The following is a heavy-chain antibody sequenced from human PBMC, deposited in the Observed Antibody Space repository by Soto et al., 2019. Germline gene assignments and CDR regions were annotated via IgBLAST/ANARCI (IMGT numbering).Heavy chain of an antibody. J-gene: IGHJ4*02. V-gene: IGHV1-3*05. CDR3: ARGSGPMIEWH. Sequence: QVQLVQSGAEEKKPGASVKVSCKASGYTFTSYAMHWVRQAPGQRLEWMGWINAGNGNTKYSQKFQGRVTITRDTAAIRAYMELSSLRSEDTAVYSCARGSGPMIEWHWGQGTLVTVSS. CDR2: INAGNGNT. CDR1: GYTFTSYA. D-gene: IGHD3-22*01.